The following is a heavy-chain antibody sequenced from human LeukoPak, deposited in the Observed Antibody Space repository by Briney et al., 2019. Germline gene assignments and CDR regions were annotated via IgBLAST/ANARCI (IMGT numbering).Heavy chain of an antibody. D-gene: IGHD3-10*01. CDR1: GFTFSSYW. CDR3: ARDPRVGPEYFND. Sequence: PGGSLRLSCAASGFTFSSYWMSWVRQAPGKGLEWVANIKQDGSEKYYVDSVKGRFTISRDNAKNSLYLQMNSLRAEDTAVYYGARDPRVGPEYFNDGGQGTLVTVS. V-gene: IGHV3-7*03. CDR2: IKQDGSEK. J-gene: IGHJ4*02.